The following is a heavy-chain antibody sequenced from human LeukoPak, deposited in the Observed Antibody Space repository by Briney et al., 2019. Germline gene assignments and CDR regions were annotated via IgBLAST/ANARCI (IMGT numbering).Heavy chain of an antibody. V-gene: IGHV3-48*01. J-gene: IGHJ2*01. Sequence: GGSLRLSCAASGFTFSSYSMNWVRQAPGKGLEWVSYISSSSSTIYYADSVKGRFTISRDNAKNSLYLQMNNLRAEDTAIYYCARDLGRYFDLWGRGTLVTVSS. CDR3: ARDLGRYFDL. CDR1: GFTFSSYS. CDR2: ISSSSSTI.